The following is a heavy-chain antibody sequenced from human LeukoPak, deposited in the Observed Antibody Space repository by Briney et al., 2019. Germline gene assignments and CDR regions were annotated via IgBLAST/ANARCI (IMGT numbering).Heavy chain of an antibody. Sequence: SQTLSLTCTVSGGSISSGSYYWSWIRQPAGKGLEWIGRIYTSGSTNYNPSLKSRVTISVDTSKNQFSLKLSSVTAADTAVYYCARGVFGVVIQNYYFDYGGQGTLVTVSS. CDR2: IYTSGST. CDR3: ARGVFGVVIQNYYFDY. D-gene: IGHD3-3*01. CDR1: GGSISSGSYY. V-gene: IGHV4-61*02. J-gene: IGHJ4*02.